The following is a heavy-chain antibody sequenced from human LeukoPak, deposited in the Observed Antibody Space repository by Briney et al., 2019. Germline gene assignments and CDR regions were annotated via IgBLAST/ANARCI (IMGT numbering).Heavy chain of an antibody. V-gene: IGHV3-30*18. CDR2: ISYDGSNK. J-gene: IGHJ4*02. Sequence: QTGGSLRLSCAASGFTFSSYGMHWVRQAPGKGLEWVAVISYDGSNKYYADSVKGRFTISRDNSKNTLNLQMNSLRTEDTAVYYCAKGKWELRADYFDYWGQGTLVTVSS. CDR1: GFTFSSYG. CDR3: AKGKWELRADYFDY. D-gene: IGHD1-26*01.